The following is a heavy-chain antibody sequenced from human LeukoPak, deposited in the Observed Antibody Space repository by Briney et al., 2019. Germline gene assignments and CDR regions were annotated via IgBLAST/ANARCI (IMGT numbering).Heavy chain of an antibody. CDR2: IYTSGST. CDR1: GGSISRGTYY. V-gene: IGHV4-61*02. D-gene: IGHD2-2*01. CDR3: ARERTYCSSTSCFDGFDY. J-gene: IGHJ4*02. Sequence: PSETLSLTCTVSGGSISRGTYYWGWIRQPAGKGLEWIGRIYTSGSTNYNPSLKSRVTISVDTSKNQFSLKLSSVTAADTAVYYCARERTYCSSTSCFDGFDYWGQGTLVTVSS.